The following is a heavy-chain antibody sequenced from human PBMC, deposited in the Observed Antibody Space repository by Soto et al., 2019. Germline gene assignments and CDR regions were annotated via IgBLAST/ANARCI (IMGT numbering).Heavy chain of an antibody. V-gene: IGHV3-74*01. CDR1: EITLNIYW. J-gene: IGHJ4*02. D-gene: IGHD6-19*01. Sequence: EAQLVESGGGLVQPGGSLTLSCTASEITLNIYWMHWIRQAPGKGLVWVSRINPESTTLTYADSVTGRFTISRDSAKNPLDLPMNGLSAEDTAIYSGTKETFSAWDSWGQGTLVTVSS. CDR2: INPESTTL. CDR3: TKETFSAWDS.